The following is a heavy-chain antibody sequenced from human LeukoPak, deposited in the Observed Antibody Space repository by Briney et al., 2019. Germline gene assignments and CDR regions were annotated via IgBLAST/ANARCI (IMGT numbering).Heavy chain of an antibody. CDR3: ARGGGGMRIYGKNWFDP. Sequence: PSETLSLTCSVSGYSISSTYYWSWIRQPPGKGLEWIGEINHSGSTNNNPSLKSRVTISVDTSKNQFSLKLSSVTAADTAVYYCARGGGGMRIYGKNWFDPWGQGTLVTVSS. J-gene: IGHJ5*02. CDR2: INHSGST. CDR1: GYSISSTYY. D-gene: IGHD3-16*01. V-gene: IGHV4-34*01.